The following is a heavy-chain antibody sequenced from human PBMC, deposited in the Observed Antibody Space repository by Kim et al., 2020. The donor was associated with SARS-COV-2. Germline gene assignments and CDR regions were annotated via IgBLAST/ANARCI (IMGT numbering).Heavy chain of an antibody. V-gene: IGHV3-49*04. J-gene: IGHJ6*02. CDR3: TSGDYGDYFYYYGMDV. CDR1: GFTFGDYA. CDR2: IRSKAYGGTT. Sequence: GGSLRLSCTASGFTFGDYAMSWVRQAPGKGLEWVGFIRSKAYGGTTEYAASVKGRFTISRDDYKSIAYLQMNSLKTEDTAVYYCTSGDYGDYFYYYGMDVWCQWTTVTVSS. D-gene: IGHD4-17*01.